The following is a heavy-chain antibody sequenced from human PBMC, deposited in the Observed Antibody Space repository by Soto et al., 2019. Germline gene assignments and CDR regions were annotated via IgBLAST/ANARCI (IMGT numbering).Heavy chain of an antibody. CDR1: GFTFSSCA. V-gene: IGHV3-23*01. J-gene: IGHJ4*02. Sequence: PGGSLRLSCAASGFTFSSCAMSWVRQAPGKGLEWVSAISGSGGSTYNADSVKGRFTISRDNSKNTLYLQMNSLRAEDTAVYYCAKDIKDIVLIVYAKGPTYFYDWGQGTLVTVPS. D-gene: IGHD2-8*01. CDR2: ISGSGGST. CDR3: AKDIKDIVLIVYAKGPTYFYD.